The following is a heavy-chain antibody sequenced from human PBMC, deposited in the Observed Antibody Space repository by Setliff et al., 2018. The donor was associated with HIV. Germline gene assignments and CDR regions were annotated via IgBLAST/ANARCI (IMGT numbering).Heavy chain of an antibody. J-gene: IGHJ3*02. CDR2: ISSYNGNT. D-gene: IGHD3-3*01. V-gene: IGHV1-18*01. CDR1: GYTFTSYG. CDR3: AREYYDFWSGYSDAFHI. Sequence: ASVKVSCKASGYTFTSYGISWVRQAPGQGLEWMGWISSYNGNTNYAQTLQGRVTMTTDTSTSTAYMELRSLRSDDTAVYYCAREYYDFWSGYSDAFHIWGQGTMVTVSS.